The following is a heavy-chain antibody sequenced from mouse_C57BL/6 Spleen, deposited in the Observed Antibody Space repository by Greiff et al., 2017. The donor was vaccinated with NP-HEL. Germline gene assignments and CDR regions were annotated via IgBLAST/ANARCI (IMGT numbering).Heavy chain of an antibody. CDR1: GYTFTSYW. J-gene: IGHJ2*01. CDR2: IHPNSGST. Sequence: VQLQQPGAELVKPGASVKLSCKASGYTFTSYWMHWVKQRPGQGLEWIGMIHPNSGSTNYNEKFKSKATLTVDKSSSTAYMQLSSLTSEDSAVYYCARCGTTRYLDYWGQGTTLTVSS. D-gene: IGHD1-1*01. V-gene: IGHV1-64*01. CDR3: ARCGTTRYLDY.